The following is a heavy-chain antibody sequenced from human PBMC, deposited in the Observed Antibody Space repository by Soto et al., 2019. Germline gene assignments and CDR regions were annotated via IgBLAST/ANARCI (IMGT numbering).Heavy chain of an antibody. J-gene: IGHJ4*02. Sequence: AVRLYCADLGFTFINKSMNWVRQAPGKGLGWVSGISCNSGSIGYADSVKGRFTISRDNAKNSLYLQMNSLRSEDTALYYCAKDMGYDLSPLGYFDYWGQGTLVTVSS. CDR3: AKDMGYDLSPLGYFDY. CDR1: GFTFINKS. V-gene: IGHV3-9*01. D-gene: IGHD5-12*01. CDR2: ISCNSGSI.